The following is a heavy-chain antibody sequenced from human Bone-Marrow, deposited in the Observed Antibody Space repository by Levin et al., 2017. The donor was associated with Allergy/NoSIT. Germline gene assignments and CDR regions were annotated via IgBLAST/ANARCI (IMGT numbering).Heavy chain of an antibody. Sequence: SQTLSLTCGVSGGSISSSNWWSWVRQPPGKGLEWIGEIYHSGSTNYNPSLKSRVTISVDKSKNQFSLELSSVTAADTAVYYWARDRGVLTWGSSKFDYWGQGTLVTVSS. V-gene: IGHV4-4*02. CDR1: GGSISSSNW. CDR3: ARDRGVLTWGSSKFDY. D-gene: IGHD7-27*01. CDR2: IYHSGST. J-gene: IGHJ4*02.